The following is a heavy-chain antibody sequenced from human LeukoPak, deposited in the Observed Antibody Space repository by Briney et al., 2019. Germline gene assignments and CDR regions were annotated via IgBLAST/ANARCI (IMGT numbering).Heavy chain of an antibody. V-gene: IGHV1-2*02. J-gene: IGHJ4*02. CDR1: GYIFTVNY. Sequence: EASVKVSCKPSGYIFTVNYLHWVRQAPGQGLEWVGWMNPNSGVTGYAQNFQGRVTMTRDTSISTAHMELSSLTSDDTAVYYCTRGAGTSWFDYWGQGSLVTVSS. CDR3: TRGAGTSWFDY. D-gene: IGHD2-2*01. CDR2: MNPNSGVT.